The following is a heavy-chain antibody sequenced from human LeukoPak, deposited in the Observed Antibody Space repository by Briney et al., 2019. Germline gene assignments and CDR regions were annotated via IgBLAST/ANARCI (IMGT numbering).Heavy chain of an antibody. V-gene: IGHV4-4*02. J-gene: IGHJ4*02. CDR1: GGSISSNNW. D-gene: IGHD3-10*01. Sequence: PSGTLSLTCAVSGGSISSNNWWSWVRQPPGKGLEWIGEIYHSGSTNYNPSLKSRVTISADRSKNQLSLKVSSVTAADTAVYYCARSSTRSGVDFDYWGQGTLVTVSS. CDR2: IYHSGST. CDR3: ARSSTRSGVDFDY.